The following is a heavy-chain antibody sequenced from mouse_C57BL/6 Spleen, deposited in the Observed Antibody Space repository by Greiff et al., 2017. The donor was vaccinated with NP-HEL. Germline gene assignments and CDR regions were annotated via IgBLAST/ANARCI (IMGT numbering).Heavy chain of an antibody. CDR3: ARSGDGYPFYYAMDY. Sequence: QVQLQQPGAELVRPGSSVKLSCKASGYTFTSYWMDWVKQRPGQGLEWIGNIYPSDSETHYNQKFKDKATLTVDKSSSTAYMQLSSLTSEDSAVYYCARSGDGYPFYYAMDYWGQGTSVTVSS. J-gene: IGHJ4*01. V-gene: IGHV1-61*01. CDR1: GYTFTSYW. CDR2: IYPSDSET. D-gene: IGHD2-3*01.